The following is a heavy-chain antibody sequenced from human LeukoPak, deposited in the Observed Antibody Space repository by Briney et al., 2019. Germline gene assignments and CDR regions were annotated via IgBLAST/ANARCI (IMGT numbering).Heavy chain of an antibody. J-gene: IGHJ4*02. D-gene: IGHD2-8*01. CDR2: INHSGST. V-gene: IGHV4-34*01. Sequence: PSETPSLTCAVYGGSFSGYYWSWIRQPPGKGLEWIGEINHSGSTNYNPSLKSRVTISVDTSKNQFSLKLSSVTAADTAVYYCATLEGLYDWGQGTLVTVSS. CDR3: ATLEGLYD. CDR1: GGSFSGYY.